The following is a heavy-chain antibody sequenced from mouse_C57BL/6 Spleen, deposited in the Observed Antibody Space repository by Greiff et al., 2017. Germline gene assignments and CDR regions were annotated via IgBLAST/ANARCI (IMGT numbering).Heavy chain of an antibody. Sequence: VKLMESGPELVKPGASVKISCKASGYAFSSSWMNWVKQRPGKGLEWIGRIYPGDGDTNYNGKFKGKATLTADKSSSTAYMQLSSLTSEDSAVYFCARGSITTVPLDYWGQGTTLTVSS. D-gene: IGHD1-1*01. J-gene: IGHJ2*01. CDR3: ARGSITTVPLDY. V-gene: IGHV1-82*01. CDR1: GYAFSSSW. CDR2: IYPGDGDT.